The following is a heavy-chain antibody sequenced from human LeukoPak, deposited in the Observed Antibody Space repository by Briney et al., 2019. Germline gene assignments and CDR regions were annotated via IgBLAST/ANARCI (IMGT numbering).Heavy chain of an antibody. J-gene: IGHJ4*02. V-gene: IGHV4-39*01. CDR3: ASHDVGAAYYFDY. CDR2: IYYSGST. D-gene: IGHD1-26*01. CDR1: GGSISSSSYY. Sequence: SETLSLTCTVSGGSISSSSYYWGWIRQPPGKGLEWVGSIYYSGSTYYNPSLKSRVTISVDTSKNQFSLKLSSVTAADTAVYYCASHDVGAAYYFDYWGQGTLVTVSS.